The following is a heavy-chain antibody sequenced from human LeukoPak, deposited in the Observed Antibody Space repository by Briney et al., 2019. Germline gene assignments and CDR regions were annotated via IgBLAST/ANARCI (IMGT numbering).Heavy chain of an antibody. CDR2: FDPEDGET. J-gene: IGHJ1*01. CDR1: GYTLTELS. Sequence: ASVKVSCKVSGYTLTELSMHWVRQAPGKGLEWMGGFDPEDGETIYAQKFQGRVTMIEDTSTDTAYMELSSLRSEDTAVYYCAREQWLVRRSEYFQHWGQGTLVTVSS. CDR3: AREQWLVRRSEYFQH. V-gene: IGHV1-24*01. D-gene: IGHD6-19*01.